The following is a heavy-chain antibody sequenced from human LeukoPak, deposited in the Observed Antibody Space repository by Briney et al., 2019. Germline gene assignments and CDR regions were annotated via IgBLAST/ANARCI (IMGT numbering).Heavy chain of an antibody. Sequence: SETLSLTCAVSGGSISSSNWWSWVRQPPGKGLEWIGEINHSGSTNYNPSLKSRVTISVDTSKNQFSLKLSSVTAADTAVYYCARGLRSSSWYSLDYWGQGTLVTVSS. CDR1: GGSISSSNW. J-gene: IGHJ4*02. CDR3: ARGLRSSSWYSLDY. D-gene: IGHD6-13*01. CDR2: INHSGST. V-gene: IGHV4-4*02.